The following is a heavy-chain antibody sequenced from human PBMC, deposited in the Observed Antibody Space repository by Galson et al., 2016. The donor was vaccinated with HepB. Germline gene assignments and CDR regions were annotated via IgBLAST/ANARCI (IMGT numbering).Heavy chain of an antibody. V-gene: IGHV3-23*01. J-gene: IGHJ4*02. CDR3: AKTYGDYHIGQWDY. CDR2: VHYDGDTT. Sequence: SLRLSCAASGFTFGNYPMSWVRQAAGKGLEWVSSVHYDGDTTYYSDSVKGRFTIFRDQSKNTVYLQMNSLRVEDTAVYYCAKTYGDYHIGQWDYWGQGTLVSVSS. D-gene: IGHD4-17*01. CDR1: GFTFGNYP.